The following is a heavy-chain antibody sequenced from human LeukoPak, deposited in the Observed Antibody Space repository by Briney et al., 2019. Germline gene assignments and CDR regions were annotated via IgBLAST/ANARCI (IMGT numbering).Heavy chain of an antibody. CDR2: IYSGGST. Sequence: SGGSLRLSCAASGFTVSSNYMSWVRQAPGKGLEWVSVIYSGGSTYYADPVKGRFTISRDNSKNTLYLQMNSLRAEDTAVYYCAAPRGSYGFDYWGQGTLVTVSS. J-gene: IGHJ4*02. CDR1: GFTVSSNY. CDR3: AAPRGSYGFDY. D-gene: IGHD5-18*01. V-gene: IGHV3-66*01.